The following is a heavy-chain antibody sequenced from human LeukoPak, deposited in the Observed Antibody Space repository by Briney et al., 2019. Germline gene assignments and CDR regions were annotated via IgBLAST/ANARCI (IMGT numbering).Heavy chain of an antibody. J-gene: IGHJ4*02. V-gene: IGHV4-31*03. D-gene: IGHD6-13*01. CDR1: GGSISSGGYY. Sequence: SETLSLTCTVSGGSISSGGYYWSWIRQHPGKGLEWIVYIYYSGSTYYNPSLKSRVTISVDTSKNQFSLKLSSVTAADTAVYYCARGPSSSWTTSTRRLYFDYWGQGTLVTVSS. CDR3: ARGPSSSWTTSTRRLYFDY. CDR2: IYYSGST.